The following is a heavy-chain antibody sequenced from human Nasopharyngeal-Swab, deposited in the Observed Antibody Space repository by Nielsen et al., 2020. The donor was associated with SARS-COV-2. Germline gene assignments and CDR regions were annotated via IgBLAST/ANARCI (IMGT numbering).Heavy chain of an antibody. CDR3: ARVSRYYYMDV. V-gene: IGHV4-31*02. Sequence: WIRQPPGKGLEWIGYIYYSGSTYYNTYLKSRVTITVNTSKNQLSQKLSSVTAADTAVYYCARVSRYYYMDVWGKGTTVTVSS. CDR2: IYYSGST. J-gene: IGHJ6*03.